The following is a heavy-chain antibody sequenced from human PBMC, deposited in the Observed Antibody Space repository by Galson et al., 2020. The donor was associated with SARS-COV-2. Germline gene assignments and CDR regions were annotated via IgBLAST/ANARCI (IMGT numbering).Heavy chain of an antibody. CDR2: ISGSGGGT. Sequence: GESLKISCAASGFTFSSYAMGWVRQTPGKGLEWVSAISGSGGGTYYAASVKGRFTISRDNSKNTVYLQMKTLRAEDTAVYYCARRWFGDPPFDYWGQGTLVTVSS. D-gene: IGHD3-10*01. CDR1: GFTFSSYA. CDR3: ARRWFGDPPFDY. J-gene: IGHJ4*02. V-gene: IGHV3-23*01.